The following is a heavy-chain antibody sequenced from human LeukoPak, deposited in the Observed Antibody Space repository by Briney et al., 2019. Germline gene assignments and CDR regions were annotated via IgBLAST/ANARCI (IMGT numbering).Heavy chain of an antibody. J-gene: IGHJ5*02. CDR1: GGSISSYY. CDR3: ARVRAPSGWDTYNWFDP. Sequence: PSETLSLTCAVSGGSISSYYWSWIRQPPRKGLEWIGYIYYSGSTNYDPSLKSRVTISVDTSKNQFSLKLSSVTAADTAVYYCARVRAPSGWDTYNWFDPWGQGTLVTVSS. V-gene: IGHV4-59*01. CDR2: IYYSGST. D-gene: IGHD6-19*01.